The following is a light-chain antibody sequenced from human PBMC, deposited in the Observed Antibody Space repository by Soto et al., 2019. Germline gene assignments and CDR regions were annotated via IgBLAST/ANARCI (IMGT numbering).Light chain of an antibody. V-gene: IGLV2-11*01. J-gene: IGLJ1*01. CDR1: SSDVGSYNY. CDR3: CSYAGNYYV. CDR2: DVT. Sequence: QSALTQTRSVSGSPGQSLAISCTGTSSDVGSYNYVSWYQQHPGEAPKLMISDVTKRPSGVPDRFSGSKSGNTASLTISGLQAEDEADYYCCSYAGNYYVFGTGTKVTVL.